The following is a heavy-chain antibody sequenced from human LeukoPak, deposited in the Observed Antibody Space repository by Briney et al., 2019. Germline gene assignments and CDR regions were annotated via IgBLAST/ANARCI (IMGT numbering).Heavy chain of an antibody. CDR1: RFTFSTYG. CDR3: AKRGPGSPESGKYYFDY. CDR2: ISGSAATT. D-gene: IGHD3-10*01. Sequence: GGSLRLSCAASRFTFSTYGKTWVRQAPGKGLEWVSPISGSAATTFYADSVKGRFTISRDNSKNTLYLHMNSLRAEDAAVYYCAKRGPGSPESGKYYFDYWGQGTLVTVSS. J-gene: IGHJ4*02. V-gene: IGHV3-23*01.